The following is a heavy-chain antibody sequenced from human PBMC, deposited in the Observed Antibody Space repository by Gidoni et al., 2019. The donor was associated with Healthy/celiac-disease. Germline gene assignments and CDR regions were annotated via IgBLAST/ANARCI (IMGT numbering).Heavy chain of an antibody. D-gene: IGHD6-13*01. Sequence: EVQLLESGGGLVQPGGSMRISCAASGFPFSTSAMSWVRQDQGKGLGGVSAISGSGGSTYYADSVKGRFTISRDNSKNTLYLQMNSLRAEDTAVYYCAKGNWGIAAAGTSWFDPWGQGTLVTVSS. J-gene: IGHJ5*02. CDR3: AKGNWGIAAAGTSWFDP. CDR2: ISGSGGST. V-gene: IGHV3-23*01. CDR1: GFPFSTSA.